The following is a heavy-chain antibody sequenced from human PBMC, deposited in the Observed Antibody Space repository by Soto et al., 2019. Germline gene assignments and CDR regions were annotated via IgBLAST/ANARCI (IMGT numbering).Heavy chain of an antibody. J-gene: IGHJ4*02. Sequence: QVQLLQSGPEGKKPGASVKVSCTASGYSVLSYGFSWVRQAPGQGLEWMGYINTETGNTFYAQRLQGRVTMTTNISPNTAYMELRRLTSDDTAVYFCVRDRPNSNLAFWGQGTLITISS. D-gene: IGHD2-8*01. CDR3: VRDRPNSNLAF. CDR2: INTETGNT. CDR1: GYSVLSYG. V-gene: IGHV1-18*01.